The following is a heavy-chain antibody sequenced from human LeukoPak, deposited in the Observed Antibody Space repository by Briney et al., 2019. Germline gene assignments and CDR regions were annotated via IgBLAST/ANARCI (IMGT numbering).Heavy chain of an antibody. D-gene: IGHD2-8*02. CDR3: ARDLTERKYYIAY. J-gene: IGHJ4*02. CDR2: IGYTGTDT. CDR1: GFTFSSYG. V-gene: IGHV3-30*02. Sequence: GGSLRLSCAASGFTFSSYGMHWVRQAPGEGLEWVAYIGYTGTDTYYADSVKGRFTISRDNSKNTVHLQVNSLRAADTALYSCARDLTERKYYIAYWGQGTLVTVSS.